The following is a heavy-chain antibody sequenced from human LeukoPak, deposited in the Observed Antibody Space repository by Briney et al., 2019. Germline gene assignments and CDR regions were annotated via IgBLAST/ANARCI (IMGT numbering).Heavy chain of an antibody. J-gene: IGHJ4*02. V-gene: IGHV1-3*01. CDR2: INAGNGNT. CDR3: ARASSSWYYFDY. D-gene: IGHD6-13*01. Sequence: ASVKVSCKASGYTFTSYVMHWVRQAPGQRLEWMGWINAGNGNTKYSQKFQGRVTITRDTSASTAYMELSSLRSEDTAVYYCARASSSWYYFDYWGQGTLVTVSS. CDR1: GYTFTSYV.